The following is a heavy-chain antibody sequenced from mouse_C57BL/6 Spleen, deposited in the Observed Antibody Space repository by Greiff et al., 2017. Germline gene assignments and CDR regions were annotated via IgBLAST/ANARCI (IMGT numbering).Heavy chain of an antibody. CDR3: ARRTTRAMDY. J-gene: IGHJ4*01. Sequence: VQLKESGPELVKPGASVKIPCKASGYTFTDYNMDWVKQSHGKSLEWIGDINPNNGGTIYNQKFKGKATLTVDKSSSTAYMELRSLTSEDTAVYYCARRTTRAMDYWGQGTSVTVSA. D-gene: IGHD1-1*01. CDR1: GYTFTDYN. CDR2: INPNNGGT. V-gene: IGHV1-18*01.